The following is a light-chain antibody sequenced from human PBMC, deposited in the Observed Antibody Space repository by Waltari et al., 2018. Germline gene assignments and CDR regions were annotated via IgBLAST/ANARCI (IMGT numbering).Light chain of an antibody. CDR2: DAS. J-gene: IGKJ1*01. V-gene: IGKV3-20*01. Sequence: DIVLTHSPGTLSVSPGASANLSCRASQSGTRTLAWYQQKPGQAPRLLIYDASTRDTGVPDRCSGSGFGTDFSLTISGLEPEDFSVYYCQKYGTLPATFGQGTKVEIK. CDR1: QSGTRT. CDR3: QKYGTLPAT.